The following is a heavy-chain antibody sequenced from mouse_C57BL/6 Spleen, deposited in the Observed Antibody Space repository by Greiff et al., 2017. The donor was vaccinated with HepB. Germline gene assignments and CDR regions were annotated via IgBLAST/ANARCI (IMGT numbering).Heavy chain of an antibody. Sequence: EVQLQESGPGLVKPSQSLSLTCSVTGYSITSGYYWNWIRQFPGNKLEWMGYISYDGSNNYNPSLKNRISITRDTSKNQFFLKLNSVTTEDTATYYCARGGDGYYFGWYFDVWGTGTTVTVSS. J-gene: IGHJ1*03. D-gene: IGHD2-3*01. V-gene: IGHV3-6*01. CDR3: ARGGDGYYFGWYFDV. CDR2: ISYDGSN. CDR1: GYSITSGYY.